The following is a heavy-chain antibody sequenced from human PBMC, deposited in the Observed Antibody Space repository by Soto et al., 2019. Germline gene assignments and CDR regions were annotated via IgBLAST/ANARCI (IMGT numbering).Heavy chain of an antibody. CDR3: ATVNSSGWWCYYYGMDV. D-gene: IGHD6-19*01. V-gene: IGHV1-24*01. J-gene: IGHJ6*02. Sequence: ASVKVSCKVSGYTLTELSMHWVRQAPGKGLEWMGGFDPEDGETIYAQKFQGRVTMTEDTSTDTAYMELSSLRSEDTAVYYCATVNSSGWWCYYYGMDVWGQGTTVTVSS. CDR2: FDPEDGET. CDR1: GYTLTELS.